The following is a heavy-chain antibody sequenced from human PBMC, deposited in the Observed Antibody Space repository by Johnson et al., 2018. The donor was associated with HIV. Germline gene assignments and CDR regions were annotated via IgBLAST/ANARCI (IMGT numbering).Heavy chain of an antibody. V-gene: IGHV3-30-3*01. CDR3: AKDMGAYQLLYAFDI. CDR1: GFTFSSYA. CDR2: ISYDGSNK. J-gene: IGHJ3*02. D-gene: IGHD2-2*02. Sequence: QVLLVESGGGLVQPGRSLRLSCAASGFTFSSYAMHWVRQAPGKGLEWVAVISYDGSNKYYADSVKGRFTISRDNSKNTLYLQMNSLRAEDTAVYYCAKDMGAYQLLYAFDIWGQGTMVTVSS.